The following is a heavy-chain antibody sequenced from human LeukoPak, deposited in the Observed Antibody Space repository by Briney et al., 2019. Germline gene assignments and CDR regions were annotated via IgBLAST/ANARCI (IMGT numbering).Heavy chain of an antibody. D-gene: IGHD2-15*01. CDR1: GFTFSSYE. Sequence: TGGSLRLSCAASGFTFSSYEMNWVRQAPGKGLEWVSYISSSGSTIYYANSVKGRFTISRDNAKNSLYLQMNSLRAEDTAVYYRARVGPRYCSGGSCYSHYYYGMDVWGKGTTVTVSS. J-gene: IGHJ6*04. CDR2: ISSSGSTI. V-gene: IGHV3-48*03. CDR3: ARVGPRYCSGGSCYSHYYYGMDV.